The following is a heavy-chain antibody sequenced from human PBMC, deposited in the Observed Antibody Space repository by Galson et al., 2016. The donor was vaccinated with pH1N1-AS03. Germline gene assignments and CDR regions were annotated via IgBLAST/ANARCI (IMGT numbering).Heavy chain of an antibody. V-gene: IGHV4-59*11. D-gene: IGHD4-17*01. CDR3: ARHDYGDYVGWFDP. Sequence: SETLSLTCTVSGGSISSHYWNWIRQPPGKGLEWIGYINYSGRTNYNPSLKSRVTISVDTSKNQFSLKLSSVTAADTAVYYCARHDYGDYVGWFDPWGQGTLVTVSS. CDR1: GGSISSHY. J-gene: IGHJ5*02. CDR2: INYSGRT.